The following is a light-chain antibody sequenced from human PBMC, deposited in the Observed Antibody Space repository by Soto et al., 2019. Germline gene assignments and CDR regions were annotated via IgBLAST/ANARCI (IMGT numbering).Light chain of an antibody. CDR2: EVS. CDR3: SSYTAGGTI. Sequence: QSALTQPASVSGSPGQSITISCTGTSGDVGGYYYVSWYQQLPGKAPKLMISEVSNRPSGVSNRLSGSKSGNTASLTISGLQAEDEADYYCSSYTAGGTIFGTGTKV. J-gene: IGLJ1*01. CDR1: SGDVGGYYY. V-gene: IGLV2-14*01.